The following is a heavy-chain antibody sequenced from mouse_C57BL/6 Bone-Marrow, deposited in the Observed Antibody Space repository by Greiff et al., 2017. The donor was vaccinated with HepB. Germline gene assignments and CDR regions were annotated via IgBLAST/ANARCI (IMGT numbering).Heavy chain of an antibody. D-gene: IGHD1-1*01. CDR3: ARFLLHDY. CDR1: GFTFSSYS. Sequence: EVQVVEPGGGLVKPGGSLKLSCAASGFTFSSYSMSWVRQTPEKRLEWVATISDGGSYTYYPDNVKGRFTIARDNAKNNLYLQMSHLKSEDAAMYYCARFLLHDYGGRGTTLTVSS. CDR2: ISDGGSYT. V-gene: IGHV5-4*01. J-gene: IGHJ2*01.